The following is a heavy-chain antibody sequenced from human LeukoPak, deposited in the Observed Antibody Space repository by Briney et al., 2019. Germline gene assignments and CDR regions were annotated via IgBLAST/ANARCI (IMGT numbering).Heavy chain of an antibody. V-gene: IGHV3-23*01. D-gene: IGHD4-23*01. CDR2: ISGSGGST. J-gene: IGHJ4*02. CDR3: AKDLGATVVTYSDY. CDR1: GFTFSSYA. Sequence: PGGSLRLSCAASGFTFSSYAMSWVRQAPGKGLEWVSAISGSGGSTYYADSGKGRFTISRDNSKNTLYLQMNSLRAEDTAVYYCAKDLGATVVTYSDYWGQGTLVTVSS.